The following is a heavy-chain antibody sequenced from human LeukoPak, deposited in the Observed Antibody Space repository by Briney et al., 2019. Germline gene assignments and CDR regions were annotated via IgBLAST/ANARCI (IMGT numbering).Heavy chain of an antibody. D-gene: IGHD6-13*01. V-gene: IGHV3-21*04. CDR2: ITSSSSYI. CDR1: GFTFSSYT. J-gene: IGHJ4*02. Sequence: PGGTLRLSCAASGFTFSSYTMNWVRQAPGKGLEWVSSITSSSSYIYYADSVKGRFTISRDNAKNSLCLQMNSLRAEDTAVYYCAKHIRRGSNWPFDYWGQGTLVTVSS. CDR3: AKHIRRGSNWPFDY.